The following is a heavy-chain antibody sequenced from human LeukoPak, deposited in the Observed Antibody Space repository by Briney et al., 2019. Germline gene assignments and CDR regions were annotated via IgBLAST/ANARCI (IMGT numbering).Heavy chain of an antibody. D-gene: IGHD1-26*01. CDR1: GHSISGIHH. CDR3: AANNVGADDAFDI. Sequence: PSETLSLTCSVSGHSISGIHHWGWIRQPAGKALEWIGRIYTSGSTNYNPSLKSRVTISVDKSKNQFSLKLSSVTAADTAVYYCAANNVGADDAFDIWGQGTMVTVSS. V-gene: IGHV4-4*07. CDR2: IYTSGST. J-gene: IGHJ3*02.